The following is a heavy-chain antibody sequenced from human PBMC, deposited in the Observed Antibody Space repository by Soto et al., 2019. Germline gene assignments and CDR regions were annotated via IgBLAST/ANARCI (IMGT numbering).Heavy chain of an antibody. CDR1: GFTFSSYS. J-gene: IGHJ4*02. CDR3: AVAKFDH. CDR2: ITSSSDTI. Sequence: EVQLVESGGGLLQPGGSLRLSCAASGFTFSSYSMNWVRQAPGKGLEWVSYITSSSDTIFYADSVKGRFTISRDNAKNSLYLQMNSLRAEDTAEYYCAVAKFDHWGRGTLVTVSS. V-gene: IGHV3-48*01.